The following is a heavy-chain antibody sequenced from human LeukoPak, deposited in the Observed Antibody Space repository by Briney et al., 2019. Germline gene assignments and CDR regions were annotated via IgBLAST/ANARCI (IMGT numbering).Heavy chain of an antibody. CDR2: INPSSGGT. Sequence: ASVKVSCKASGYTFIDYYIHWVRQAPGQGLEWMGWINPSSGGTNYAQKFQGRVTMTRDTSISTAYMELSRLTSGDTAVYYCATLGYCSGGSCSQGDYWGQGTLVTVSS. V-gene: IGHV1-2*02. D-gene: IGHD2-15*01. J-gene: IGHJ4*02. CDR1: GYTFIDYY. CDR3: ATLGYCSGGSCSQGDY.